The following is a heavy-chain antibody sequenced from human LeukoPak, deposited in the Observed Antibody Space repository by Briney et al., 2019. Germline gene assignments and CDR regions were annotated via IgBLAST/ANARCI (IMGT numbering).Heavy chain of an antibody. J-gene: IGHJ6*02. CDR1: GYTLTSYD. Sequence: GASVKVSCKASGYTLTSYDINCVRQATGQGLECEGELIPIFGAANYAQKFQGRVTITADESTSTAYMELSSLRSEDTAVYYCARDSSTGHYNPYYYYGMDVWGQGTTVTVSS. CDR3: ARDSSTGHYNPYYYYGMDV. D-gene: IGHD3-9*01. V-gene: IGHV1-69*13. CDR2: LIPIFGAA.